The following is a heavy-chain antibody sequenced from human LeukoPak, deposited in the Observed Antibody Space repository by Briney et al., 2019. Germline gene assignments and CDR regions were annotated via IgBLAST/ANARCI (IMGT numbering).Heavy chain of an antibody. V-gene: IGHV4-4*07. CDR3: ARGGGYGEV. CDR2: MYTSGSGHT. CDR1: GDSISSYY. D-gene: IGHD4-17*01. J-gene: IGHJ4*02. Sequence: SETLSLTCTVSGDSISSYYWSWIRQPAGKGLEWIGRMYTSGSGHTNYNPSLKSRVTMSVDTSKNQFSLKLTSVTAADTAVYYCARGGGYGEVWGKGTLVTVSS.